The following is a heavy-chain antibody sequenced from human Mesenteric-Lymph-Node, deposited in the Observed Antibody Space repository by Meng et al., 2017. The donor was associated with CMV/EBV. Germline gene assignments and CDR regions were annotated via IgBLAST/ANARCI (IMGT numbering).Heavy chain of an antibody. D-gene: IGHD2-2*01. CDR1: GFTFTNYG. V-gene: IGHV3-30*02. J-gene: IGHJ4*02. Sequence: GESLKISCAASGFTFTNYGMHWVRQPPGKGLQWVAFIRFDGTNTFYADSVKGRFTISRDNAKNSLYLQMNSLRVEDTALYYCAKGSSSSCYSTVGYWGQGTLVTVSS. CDR3: AKGSSSSCYSTVGY. CDR2: IRFDGTNT.